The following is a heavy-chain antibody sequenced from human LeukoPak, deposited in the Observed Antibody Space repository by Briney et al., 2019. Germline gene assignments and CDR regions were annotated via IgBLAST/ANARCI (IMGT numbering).Heavy chain of an antibody. CDR1: GYTFTSYG. CDR2: ISAYNGNT. V-gene: IGHV1-18*01. Sequence: ASVTVSCKASGYTFTSYGISWVRQAPGQGLEWMGWISAYNGNTNYAQKLEGRVTMTTDTSTSTAYMELRSLRSDDTAVYYCARDRSRVNNGYSYGHGYIDYWGQGTLVTVSS. CDR3: ARDRSRVNNGYSYGHGYIDY. D-gene: IGHD5-18*01. J-gene: IGHJ4*02.